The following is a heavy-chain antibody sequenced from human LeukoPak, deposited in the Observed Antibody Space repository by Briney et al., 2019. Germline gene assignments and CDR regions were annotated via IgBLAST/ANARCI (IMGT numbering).Heavy chain of an antibody. V-gene: IGHV3-21*01. J-gene: IGHJ4*02. D-gene: IGHD3-16*02. Sequence: GGSLRLFCAASGFTFSSYSMNWVRQAPGKGLEWVSSISSSSSYIYYADSVKGRFTISRDNAKNSLYLQMNSLRAEDTAVYYCARGGYDYVWGSYRHLFSDYWGQGTLVTVSS. CDR3: ARGGYDYVWGSYRHLFSDY. CDR1: GFTFSSYS. CDR2: ISSSSSYI.